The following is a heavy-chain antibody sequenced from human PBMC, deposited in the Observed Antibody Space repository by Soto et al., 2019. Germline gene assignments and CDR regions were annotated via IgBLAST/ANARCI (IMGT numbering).Heavy chain of an antibody. J-gene: IGHJ4*02. Sequence: GGSLRLSCAASGFTFSSYSMNWVRQAPGKGLEWVSSISSSSSYIYYADSVKGRFTISRDNAKNSLYLQMNSLRAEDTAVYYCAKGTPYYYDSRGNHDYWGQGTLVTVSS. CDR2: ISSSSSYI. CDR3: AKGTPYYYDSRGNHDY. V-gene: IGHV3-21*01. CDR1: GFTFSSYS. D-gene: IGHD3-22*01.